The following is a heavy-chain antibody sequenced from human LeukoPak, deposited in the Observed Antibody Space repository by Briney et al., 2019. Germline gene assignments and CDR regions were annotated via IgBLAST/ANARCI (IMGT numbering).Heavy chain of an antibody. Sequence: ASVKVSCKASGGTFSSYAISWVRQAPGQGLEWMGGIIPIFGTANYAQKFQGRVTITTDESTSTAYMELSSLRSEDTAVYYCGRGRKDWNYGSGAGTPDAFDIWGQGTMVTVSS. CDR1: GGTFSSYA. CDR3: GRGRKDWNYGSGAGTPDAFDI. V-gene: IGHV1-69*05. CDR2: IIPIFGTA. J-gene: IGHJ3*02. D-gene: IGHD1-7*01.